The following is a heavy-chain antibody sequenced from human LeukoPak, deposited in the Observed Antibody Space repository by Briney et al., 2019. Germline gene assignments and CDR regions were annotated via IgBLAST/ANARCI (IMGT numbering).Heavy chain of an antibody. D-gene: IGHD1-1*01. CDR1: GFTFSSYA. CDR3: VKLRTGTATNFDY. J-gene: IGHJ4*02. Sequence: GGSLRLSCAASGFTFSSYAMNWVRQAPGKGLEWVSGISGAGGSTYYADSVKGRFTISRDNSKDTLYLQMNSLRAEDTAIYYCVKLRTGTATNFDYWGQGTLVTVSS. V-gene: IGHV3-23*01. CDR2: ISGAGGST.